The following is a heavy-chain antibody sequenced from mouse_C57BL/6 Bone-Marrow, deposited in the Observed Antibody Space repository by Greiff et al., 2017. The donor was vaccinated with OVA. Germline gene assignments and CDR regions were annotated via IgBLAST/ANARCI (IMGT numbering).Heavy chain of an antibody. D-gene: IGHD2-3*01. Sequence: QVQLQQSGPELVRPGASVKISCKASGYAFSSYWMNWVKQRPGKGLEWIGQIYPGDGDTNYNGKFKGKATLTADKSSSTAYMQLSSLTSEDSAVYFCARGGGDGLFDYWGQGTTLTVSS. V-gene: IGHV1-80*01. J-gene: IGHJ2*01. CDR2: IYPGDGDT. CDR1: GYAFSSYW. CDR3: ARGGGDGLFDY.